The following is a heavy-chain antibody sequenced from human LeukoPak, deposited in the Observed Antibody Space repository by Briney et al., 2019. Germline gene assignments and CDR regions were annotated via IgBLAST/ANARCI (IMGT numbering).Heavy chain of an antibody. Sequence: GESLRLSCAASRFTFSSYAMHWVRQAPGKGQEYVSAVSSNGGSTYYANSVKGRFTISRDNSKNTLYLQMGSLRAEDMAVYYCARGVLARGSSGWYFDYWGQGTLVTVST. V-gene: IGHV3-64*01. CDR2: VSSNGGST. J-gene: IGHJ4*02. CDR1: RFTFSSYA. CDR3: ARGVLARGSSGWYFDY. D-gene: IGHD6-19*01.